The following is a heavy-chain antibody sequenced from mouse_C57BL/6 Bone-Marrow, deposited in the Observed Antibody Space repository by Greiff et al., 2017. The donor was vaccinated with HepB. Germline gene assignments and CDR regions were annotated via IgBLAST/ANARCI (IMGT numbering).Heavy chain of an antibody. CDR3: TGGTTFFDY. CDR1: GFNIKDYY. J-gene: IGHJ2*01. D-gene: IGHD2-12*01. V-gene: IGHV14-4*01. Sequence: VHVKHSGAELVRPGASVKLSCTASGFNIKDYYMHWVKQRPEQGLEWIGWIDPENGDTEYASKFQGKATITADKSSNTAYLQLISLTSDDTAVYYCTGGTTFFDYWGQGTTLTVSS. CDR2: IDPENGDT.